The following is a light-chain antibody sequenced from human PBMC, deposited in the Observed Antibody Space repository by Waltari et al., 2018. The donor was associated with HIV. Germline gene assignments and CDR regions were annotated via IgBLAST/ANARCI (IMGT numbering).Light chain of an antibody. CDR1: RSDIGAYES. CDR3: SSYTTTNTII. Sequence: QSALTQPPTVSGSPGQSITISCTGTRSDIGAYESASWYRQPPDKAPQLLIFAAFYRPSGVSHRFSGSKSGNTASLTISGLQAEDEAVYSCSSYTTTNTIIFGGGTKLTVL. CDR2: AAF. J-gene: IGLJ2*01. V-gene: IGLV2-14*03.